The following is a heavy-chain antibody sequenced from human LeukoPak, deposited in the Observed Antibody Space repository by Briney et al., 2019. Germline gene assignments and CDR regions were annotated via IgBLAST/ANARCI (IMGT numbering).Heavy chain of an antibody. J-gene: IGHJ5*01. D-gene: IGHD2-8*02. CDR1: GFTFSSHV. CDR2: ISPGGGFP. V-gene: IGHV3-23*01. Sequence: GGSLRLSCAASGFTFSSHVMNWVRQAPGWGLEWVSTISPGGGFPYYADSVKGRFTIARDNSKNTLYLQMNSLRAEDTGLYYCAKSLPESGADSWGQGALVTVSS. CDR3: AKSLPESGADS.